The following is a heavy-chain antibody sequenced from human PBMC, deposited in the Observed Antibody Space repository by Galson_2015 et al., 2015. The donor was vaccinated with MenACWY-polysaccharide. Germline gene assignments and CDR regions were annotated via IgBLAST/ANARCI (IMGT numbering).Heavy chain of an antibody. V-gene: IGHV5-51*03. CDR3: ARRGAATAYWYFDL. CDR2: IYPGDSDT. D-gene: IGHD1-1*01. J-gene: IGHJ2*01. Sequence: QSGAEVKRPGESLKISCKGSGYTFTRCWIGWVRQMPGKGLEWMGIIYPGDSDTRYSPSFQGQVTISADKSISTAYLQWSSLEASDTAIYYCARRGAATAYWYFDLWGRGTQVIVSS. CDR1: GYTFTRCW.